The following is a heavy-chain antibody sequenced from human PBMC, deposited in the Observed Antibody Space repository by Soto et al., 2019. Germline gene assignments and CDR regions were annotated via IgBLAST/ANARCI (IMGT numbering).Heavy chain of an antibody. D-gene: IGHD3-3*01. Sequence: GGSLRLSCAASGFTFSSYGMHWVRQAPGKGLEWVAVIWYDGSNKYYADSVKGRFTISRGNSKNTLYLQMNGLRAEDTAVYYCAREKKPSPDYYDFWSGSEAYYYYDMDVWGQGTTVTVSS. J-gene: IGHJ6*02. CDR1: GFTFSSYG. CDR2: IWYDGSNK. CDR3: AREKKPSPDYYDFWSGSEAYYYYDMDV. V-gene: IGHV3-33*01.